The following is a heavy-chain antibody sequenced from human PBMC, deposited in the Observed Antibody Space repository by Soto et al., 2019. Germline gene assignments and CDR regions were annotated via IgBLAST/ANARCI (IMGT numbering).Heavy chain of an antibody. CDR3: ASNYAYAEGYYWYGIDV. D-gene: IGHD3-16*01. CDR2: ISSYGSDT. CDR1: GFTFSRYW. J-gene: IGHJ6*02. V-gene: IGHV3-74*01. Sequence: EVQLVESGGGLVLPGGSLRLSCAASGFTFSRYWMHWVRQAPGKGLVWVSRISSYGSDTHYADSVKGRFTISRDNAKNTLYLQMNSLRDDDTAVYYCASNYAYAEGYYWYGIDVWGQGTTVTVSS.